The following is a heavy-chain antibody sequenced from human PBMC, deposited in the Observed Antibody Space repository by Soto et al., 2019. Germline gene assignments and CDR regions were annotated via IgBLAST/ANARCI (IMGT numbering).Heavy chain of an antibody. D-gene: IGHD7-27*01. Sequence: QVPLVQSGAEVKKPGASVKVSCKASGYTLTDYYTHWVRQAPGQGLEWMGWIGPNSGGTSYAQKFQGRVTVTRDTSISTANMELVGLRSDDTALYYCARDTGEGDFDYWGQGTLVTVSS. CDR1: GYTLTDYY. J-gene: IGHJ4*02. V-gene: IGHV1-2*02. CDR2: IGPNSGGT. CDR3: ARDTGEGDFDY.